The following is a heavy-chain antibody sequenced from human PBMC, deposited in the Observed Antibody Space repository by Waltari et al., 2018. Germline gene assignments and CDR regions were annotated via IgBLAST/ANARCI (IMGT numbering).Heavy chain of an antibody. V-gene: IGHV4-34*01. CDR3: ARDGILTGPKFYPSFEFDY. J-gene: IGHJ4*02. D-gene: IGHD3-9*01. CDR1: GGSFSGYY. CDR2: INHSGSN. Sequence: QVQLQQWGAGLLKPSETLSLTCAVYGGSFSGYYWSWIRQPPGKGLEWIGEINHSGSNNYIPSLKSRVTISVDTSKNQFSLKMSSVTAADTAVYYCARDGILTGPKFYPSFEFDYWGQGTLVTVSS.